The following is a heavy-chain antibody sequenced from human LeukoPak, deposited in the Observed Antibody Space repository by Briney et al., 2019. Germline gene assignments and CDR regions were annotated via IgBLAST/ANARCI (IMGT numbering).Heavy chain of an antibody. Sequence: GGSLRLSCAASGFTFSSYGMHWVRQAPGKGLEWVAVISYDGSNKYYADSVKGRFTISRDNSKNTLYLQMNSLRAEDTAVYYCAKDPGLKGELLFYYWGQGTLVTVSS. V-gene: IGHV3-30*18. CDR1: GFTFSSYG. CDR2: ISYDGSNK. J-gene: IGHJ4*02. D-gene: IGHD3-10*01. CDR3: AKDPGLKGELLFYY.